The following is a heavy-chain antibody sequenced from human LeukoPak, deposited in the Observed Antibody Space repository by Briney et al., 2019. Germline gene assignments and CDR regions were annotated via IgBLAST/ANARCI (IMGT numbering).Heavy chain of an antibody. J-gene: IGHJ4*02. CDR3: AKGAPALYDFWSGYYIY. Sequence: PGGSLRLSCAASGFTFSSYAMSWVRQAPGKGLEWVSAISGSGGSTYYADSVKGRFTISRDNSKNTLYLQMNSLRAEDTAVYYCAKGAPALYDFWSGYYIYWGQGTLVTVSS. CDR1: GFTFSSYA. V-gene: IGHV3-23*01. CDR2: ISGSGGST. D-gene: IGHD3-3*01.